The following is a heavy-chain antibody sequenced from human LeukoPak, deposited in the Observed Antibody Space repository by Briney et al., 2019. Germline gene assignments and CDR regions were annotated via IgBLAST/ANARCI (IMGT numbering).Heavy chain of an antibody. CDR2: ISGSGGST. CDR3: AELGITMIGGV. D-gene: IGHD3-10*02. J-gene: IGHJ6*04. V-gene: IGHV3-23*01. CDR1: GFTVSSSY. Sequence: GESLRLSCAASGFTVSSSYMSWVRQAPGKGLEWVSAISGSGGSTYYADSVKGRFTISRDNSKNTLYLQMNSLRAEDTAVYYCAELGITMIGGVWGKGTTVTISS.